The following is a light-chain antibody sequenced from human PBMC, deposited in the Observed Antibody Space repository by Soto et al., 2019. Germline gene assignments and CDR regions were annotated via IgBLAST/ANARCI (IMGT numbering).Light chain of an antibody. CDR1: QSISSY. CDR2: AAS. Sequence: DIQMTQSPSSLSASVGDRVTITCRASQSISSYLNWYQQKPGKAPKLLIYAASSLQSGVPSRFSGSGSGTEFTLTISSLQSEDFAVYYCQQCNNWPPWTVGQGTKVDIK. J-gene: IGKJ1*01. V-gene: IGKV1-39*01. CDR3: QQCNNWPPWT.